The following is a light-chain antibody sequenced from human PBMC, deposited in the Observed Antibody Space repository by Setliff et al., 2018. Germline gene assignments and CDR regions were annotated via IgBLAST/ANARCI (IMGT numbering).Light chain of an antibody. V-gene: IGLV3-21*03. CDR1: NIGDKS. CDR2: DDS. Sequence: SYELTQPPSESVAPGKTARITCVGHNIGDKSAHWYQQKPGQAPVLVVYDDSDRPSGIPGRFSGSNSGNTATLTISRVEAGDEADYYCQVWDPASDHRVFGTGTKVTVL. CDR3: QVWDPASDHRV. J-gene: IGLJ1*01.